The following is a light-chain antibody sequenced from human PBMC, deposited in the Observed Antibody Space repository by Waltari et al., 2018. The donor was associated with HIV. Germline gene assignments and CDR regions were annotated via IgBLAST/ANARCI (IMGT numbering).Light chain of an antibody. J-gene: IGLJ1*01. CDR1: SSDVGGYHY. Sequence: QSALTQPRSVSGSPGQSVTISCTGTSSDVGGYHYVSWYQQHPGKAPKLMIYDVSKRPSGVPDRFSGSKSGNTASLTISGLQAEDEADYYCCSYAGSYTYNYVFGTGTKVTVL. CDR2: DVS. V-gene: IGLV2-11*01. CDR3: CSYAGSYTYNYV.